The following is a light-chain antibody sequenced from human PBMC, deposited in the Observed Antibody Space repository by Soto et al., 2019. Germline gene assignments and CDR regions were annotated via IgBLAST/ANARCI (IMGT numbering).Light chain of an antibody. V-gene: IGLV2-11*01. J-gene: IGLJ1*01. CDR3: SSYTNINTRACV. Sequence: QCALTQPRSVSGSPGQSVTISCTGTSSDVGGYNYVSWYQQHPVKAPKLMIYDVSKRPSGVPDRFSGSKSGNTASLTISGLQAEDEDDYSCSSYTNINTRACVFGTGTKVTVL. CDR1: SSDVGGYNY. CDR2: DVS.